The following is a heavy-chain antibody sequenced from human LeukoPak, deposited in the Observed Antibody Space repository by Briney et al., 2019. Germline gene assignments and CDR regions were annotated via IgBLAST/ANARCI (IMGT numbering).Heavy chain of an antibody. CDR2: IYYSGSN. V-gene: IGHV4-59*01. D-gene: IGHD4-17*01. Sequence: PSETLSLTCTVSGGSISSYYWSWIRQPPGKGLEWIGYIYYSGSNNYNPSLKSRVTISVDTSKSQFSLKLSSVTAADTAVYYCAGDVRGDYGDYTLRDRAFDIWGQGTMATVSS. CDR1: GGSISSYY. CDR3: AGDVRGDYGDYTLRDRAFDI. J-gene: IGHJ3*02.